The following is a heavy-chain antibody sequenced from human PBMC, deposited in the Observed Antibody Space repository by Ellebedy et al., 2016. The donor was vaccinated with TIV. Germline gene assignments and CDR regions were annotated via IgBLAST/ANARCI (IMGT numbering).Heavy chain of an antibody. V-gene: IGHV4-34*11. CDR2: IYYSGST. CDR1: GGSFSGYY. CDR3: ARETYGSGTFYVYFDP. J-gene: IGHJ5*02. Sequence: SETLSLTXAVYGGSFSGYYWGWIRQPPGKGLEWIGSIYYSGSTYYNPSLSGRATISLDTSKNQFSLKLFSVTAADTAVYYCARETYGSGTFYVYFDPWGQGTPVTVSP. D-gene: IGHD3-10*01.